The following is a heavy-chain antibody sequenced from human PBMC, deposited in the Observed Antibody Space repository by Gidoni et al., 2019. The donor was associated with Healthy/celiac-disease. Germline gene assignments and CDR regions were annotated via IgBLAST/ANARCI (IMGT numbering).Heavy chain of an antibody. V-gene: IGHV5-51*01. CDR1: GYSFTSYW. D-gene: IGHD6-19*01. Sequence: EVQLVQSGAEVKTPGESLKISCKGSGYSFTSYWIGWVRQMPGKGREWMGIIYPGDSDTRYSPSFQGQVTISADKSISTAYLQWSSLKASDTAMYYCARLWLGPVLETNFDYWGQGTLVTVSS. J-gene: IGHJ4*02. CDR2: IYPGDSDT. CDR3: ARLWLGPVLETNFDY.